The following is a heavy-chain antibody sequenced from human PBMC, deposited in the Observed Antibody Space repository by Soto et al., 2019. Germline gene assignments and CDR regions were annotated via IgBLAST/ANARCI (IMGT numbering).Heavy chain of an antibody. V-gene: IGHV4-38-2*01. CDR3: ARYQYDSSGLDDEH. J-gene: IGHJ4*02. Sequence: SETLSLTCSVSGYSINRGYYWGWIRQAPGKGLEWIGSIYHRGATYYAPSLKARAAISLDTSNNHFTLRLTSVTVADTAIYYCARYQYDSSGLDDEHWGQGALVTVSS. CDR1: GYSINRGYY. CDR2: IYHRGAT. D-gene: IGHD3-22*01.